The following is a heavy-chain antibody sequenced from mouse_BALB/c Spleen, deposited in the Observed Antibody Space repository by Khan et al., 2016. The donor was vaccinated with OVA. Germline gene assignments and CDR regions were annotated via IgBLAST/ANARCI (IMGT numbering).Heavy chain of an antibody. J-gene: IGHJ4*01. D-gene: IGHD1-1*01. Sequence: DLVMPGAAVTLSCKASGYTFTSYWINWIKQRPGQGLEWIGRIAPGRGSTSSNDMFKGKATLTVDASSSTAYIQLSRLSSADSAVYFGARSNYYGSGLYAMDYWGPGTSVTVAS. CDR3: ARSNYYGSGLYAMDY. CDR1: GYTFTSYW. CDR2: IAPGRGST. V-gene: IGHV1S41*01.